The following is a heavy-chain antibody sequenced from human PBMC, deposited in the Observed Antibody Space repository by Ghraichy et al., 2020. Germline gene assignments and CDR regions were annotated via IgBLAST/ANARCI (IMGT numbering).Heavy chain of an antibody. D-gene: IGHD6-13*01. V-gene: IGHV1-46*01. CDR3: SKLSSAGGTVDY. J-gene: IGHJ4*02. Sequence: SVKVSCKASEYTFTTFHIHWIRQAPGQGLEWMGTINPANNGATCAQKFQGRLTLTRDTSTSTIYMELNSLRSEDTALYYCSKLSSAGGTVDYWGQGTLVTVSS. CDR2: INPANNGA. CDR1: EYTFTTFH.